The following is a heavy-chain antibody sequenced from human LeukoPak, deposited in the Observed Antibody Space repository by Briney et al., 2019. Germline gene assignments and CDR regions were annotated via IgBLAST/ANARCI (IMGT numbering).Heavy chain of an antibody. V-gene: IGHV3-23*01. CDR1: GFTFSSYA. J-gene: IGHJ4*02. CDR2: ISGNGGST. Sequence: PGGSLRLSCAASGFTFSSYAMSWVRRAPGKGLEWVSSISGNGGSTYYADSVKGRFTISRDNSRNTLYVQMKSLRAEDTAVYYCAKVLRGLAYSGDYRDWGQGTLVTVSS. D-gene: IGHD4-17*01. CDR3: AKVLRGLAYSGDYRD.